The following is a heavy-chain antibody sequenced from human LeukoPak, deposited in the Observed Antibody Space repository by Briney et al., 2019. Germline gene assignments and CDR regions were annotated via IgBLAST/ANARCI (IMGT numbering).Heavy chain of an antibody. CDR3: ARDYRDGSGSYFDY. CDR1: GFTFSSYG. J-gene: IGHJ4*02. D-gene: IGHD3-10*01. Sequence: GGSLRLSCAASGFTFSSYGMHWVRQAPGKGLEWVAVIWYDASNKYYADSVKGRFTISRDNSKNTLYLQMNSLRAEDTAVYYCARDYRDGSGSYFDYWGQGTLVTVSS. V-gene: IGHV3-33*01. CDR2: IWYDASNK.